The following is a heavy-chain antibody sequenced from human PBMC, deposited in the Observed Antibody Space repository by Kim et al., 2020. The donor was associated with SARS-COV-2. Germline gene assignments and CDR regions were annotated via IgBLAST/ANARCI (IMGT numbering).Heavy chain of an antibody. CDR1: GGSISSYH. Sequence: SETLSLTCTVSGGSISSYHWSWIRQPAGKGLEWIGRIYTSGSTNYNPSLKSRVTMSVDTSKNQFSLKLSSVTAADTAVYYCARGQATYGSGSPLDVRVAFDIWGQGTMVTVSS. V-gene: IGHV4-4*07. CDR2: IYTSGST. CDR3: ARGQATYGSGSPLDVRVAFDI. J-gene: IGHJ3*02. D-gene: IGHD3-10*01.